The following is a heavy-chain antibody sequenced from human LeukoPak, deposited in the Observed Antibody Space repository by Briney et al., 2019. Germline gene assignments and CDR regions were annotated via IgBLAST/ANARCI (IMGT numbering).Heavy chain of an antibody. CDR2: IKQDGSEK. CDR3: ARGNSGSYSQDWFDP. D-gene: IGHD1-26*01. V-gene: IGHV3-7*03. J-gene: IGHJ5*02. CDR1: GFTFSSYW. Sequence: GGSLRLSCAASGFTFSSYWMSWVRQAPGKGLEWVANIKQDGSEKKYLDSVKGRFTISRDNAKNSLYLQMNSLRDDDMALYYCARGNSGSYSQDWFDPWGQGTLVTVSS.